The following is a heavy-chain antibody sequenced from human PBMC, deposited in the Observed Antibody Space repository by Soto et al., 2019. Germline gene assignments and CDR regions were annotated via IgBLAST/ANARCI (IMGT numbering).Heavy chain of an antibody. V-gene: IGHV3-30-3*01. CDR3: ARDPITGTNYYGMDV. D-gene: IGHD1-7*01. Sequence: PGGSLRLSCAASGFTFSSYAMHWVRQAPGKGLEWVAVISYDGSNKYYADSVKGRFTISRDNSKNTLYLQMNSLRAEDTAVYYCARDPITGTNYYGMDVWGQGTTVTVSS. J-gene: IGHJ6*02. CDR1: GFTFSSYA. CDR2: ISYDGSNK.